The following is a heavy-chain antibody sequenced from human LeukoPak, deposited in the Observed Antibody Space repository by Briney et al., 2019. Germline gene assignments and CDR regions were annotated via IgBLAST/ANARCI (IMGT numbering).Heavy chain of an antibody. CDR1: GFTFSSYA. Sequence: PGGSLRLSCAASGFTFSSYAMSWVRQAPGKGLEWVSAISGSGGSTHYADSVKGRFTISRDNSKNTLYLQMNSLRAEDTAVYYCAKDGTVVTLYYFDYWGQGTLVTVSS. J-gene: IGHJ4*02. CDR3: AKDGTVVTLYYFDY. CDR2: ISGSGGST. V-gene: IGHV3-23*01. D-gene: IGHD4-23*01.